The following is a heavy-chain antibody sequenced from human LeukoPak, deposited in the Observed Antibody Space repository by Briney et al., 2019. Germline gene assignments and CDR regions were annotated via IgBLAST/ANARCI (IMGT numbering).Heavy chain of an antibody. CDR1: GGSISSNSYY. V-gene: IGHV4-39*07. CDR2: IYYSGNT. Sequence: PSETLSLTCTVSGGSISSNSYYWGWIRPPPGKGLEWIGNIYYSGNTYYNPSLKSRVTISVDTSKNQFSLKLSSVTAADTAVYYCARDWTGGVSWFAPWGQGTLVTLSS. CDR3: ARDWTGGVSWFAP. J-gene: IGHJ5*02. D-gene: IGHD3-16*01.